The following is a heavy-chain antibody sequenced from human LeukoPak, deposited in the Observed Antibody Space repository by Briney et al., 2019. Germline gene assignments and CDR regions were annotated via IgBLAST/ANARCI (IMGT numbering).Heavy chain of an antibody. J-gene: IGHJ4*02. V-gene: IGHV4-59*01. D-gene: IGHD4-23*01. CDR1: GASITSYY. Sequence: SGTLSLTCTVSGASITSYYWSWIRQPPGKGLEWIGYIYDSGTTNYNPSLKSRVTISVDTSKNQFSLKLSSVTAADTAVYYCAREDYGSNAGLWGQGNRFTVSS. CDR3: AREDYGSNAGL. CDR2: IYDSGTT.